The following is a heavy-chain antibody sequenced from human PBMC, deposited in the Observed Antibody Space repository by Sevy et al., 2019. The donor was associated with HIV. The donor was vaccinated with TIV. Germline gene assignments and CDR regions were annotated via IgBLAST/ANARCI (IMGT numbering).Heavy chain of an antibody. J-gene: IGHJ6*02. CDR3: ARDRVASSSYVPGYYYGMDV. D-gene: IGHD5-12*01. Sequence: GGSLRLSCGASGFTFSRYGMHWVRQAPGKGLEWVAIILYDGFNKHYADSVKGRFTISRDNSTNTVYLQMNSLRTEDTAVYCCARDRVASSSYVPGYYYGMDVWGQGTTVTVSS. CDR1: GFTFSRYG. CDR2: ILYDGFNK. V-gene: IGHV3-30*03.